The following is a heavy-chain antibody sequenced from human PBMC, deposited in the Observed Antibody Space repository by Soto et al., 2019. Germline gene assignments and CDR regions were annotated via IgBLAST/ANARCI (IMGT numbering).Heavy chain of an antibody. CDR3: ASPKIAFYNWFDP. V-gene: IGHV4-39*01. CDR1: GGSISSSSYY. J-gene: IGHJ5*02. Sequence: SETLSLTCTVSGGSISSSSYYWGWIRQPPGKGLELIGSIYYSGSTYYNPSLKSRVTISVDTSKNQFSLKLSSVTAADTAVYYCASPKIAFYNWFDPWGQGTLVTVS. CDR2: IYYSGST. D-gene: IGHD3-3*02.